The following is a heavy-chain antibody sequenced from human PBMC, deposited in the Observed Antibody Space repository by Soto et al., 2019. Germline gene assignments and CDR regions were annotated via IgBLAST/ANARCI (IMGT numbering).Heavy chain of an antibody. CDR2: MNPNSGNT. J-gene: IGHJ1*01. CDR1: GYTFTSYD. V-gene: IGHV1-8*01. CDR3: ARVTGYCSGGSCDYFQH. Sequence: ASVKVSCKASGYTFTSYDINWVRQATGQGLEWMGWMNPNSGNTGYAQKFQGRVTMTRNTSISTAYMELSSLRSEDTAVYYCARVTGYCSGGSCDYFQHWGQGTLVTVPQ. D-gene: IGHD2-15*01.